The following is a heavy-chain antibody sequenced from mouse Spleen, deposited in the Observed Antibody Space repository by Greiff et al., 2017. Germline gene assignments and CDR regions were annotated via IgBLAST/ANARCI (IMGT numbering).Heavy chain of an antibody. Sequence: EVKLMESGGGLVKPGASVKMSCKASGYTFTDYNMHWVKQSHGKSLEWIGYINPNNGGTSYNQKFKGKATLTVNKSSSTAYMELRSLTSEDSAVYYCARTVVVPFDYWGQGTTLTVSS. CDR2: INPNNGGT. J-gene: IGHJ2*01. V-gene: IGHV1-22*01. D-gene: IGHD1-1*01. CDR1: GYTFTDYN. CDR3: ARTVVVPFDY.